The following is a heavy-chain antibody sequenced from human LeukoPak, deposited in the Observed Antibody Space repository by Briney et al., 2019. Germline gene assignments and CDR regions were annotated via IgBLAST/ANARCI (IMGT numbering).Heavy chain of an antibody. Sequence: GGSLRLSCAASGFTFSYYEMIWVRQAPGKGLEWVSYISSSGSTIFYADSVKGRFTISGDNAKNSLFLHMNSLRAEDTAVYYCARLGYCTGGSCYSLDSWGQGTVVTVSS. V-gene: IGHV3-48*03. D-gene: IGHD2-15*01. J-gene: IGHJ4*02. CDR2: ISSSGSTI. CDR3: ARLGYCTGGSCYSLDS. CDR1: GFTFSYYE.